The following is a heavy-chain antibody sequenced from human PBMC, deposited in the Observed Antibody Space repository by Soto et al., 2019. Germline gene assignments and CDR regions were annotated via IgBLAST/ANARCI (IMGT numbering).Heavy chain of an antibody. V-gene: IGHV1-8*01. J-gene: IGHJ4*02. Sequence: VASVKVSCKASGSSFTNYDIEWVRQATGQGPEWMGYMNPISGNTGYAQNFQGRATMTWDTSISTAYIELSSLRSEDTAVYYCARDIAVAGPRDFDYWGQGTLVTVSS. CDR1: GSSFTNYD. CDR3: ARDIAVAGPRDFDY. CDR2: MNPISGNT. D-gene: IGHD6-19*01.